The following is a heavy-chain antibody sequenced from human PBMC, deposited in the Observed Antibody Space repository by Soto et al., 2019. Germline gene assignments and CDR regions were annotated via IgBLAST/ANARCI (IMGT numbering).Heavy chain of an antibody. CDR3: ARDGKAVAGSYYFDY. CDR2: IYYSGST. V-gene: IGHV4-31*03. D-gene: IGHD6-19*01. J-gene: IGHJ4*02. Sequence: QVQLQESGPGLVKPSQTLSLTCTVSGGSISSGGYYWSWIRQHPGKGLEWIGYIYYSGSTYYNPSLKSRVTISVDTSKNQFSLKLSSVTAADTAVYYCARDGKAVAGSYYFDYWGQGTLVTVSS. CDR1: GGSISSGGYY.